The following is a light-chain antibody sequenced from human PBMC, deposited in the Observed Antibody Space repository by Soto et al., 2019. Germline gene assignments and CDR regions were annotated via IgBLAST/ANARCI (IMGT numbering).Light chain of an antibody. V-gene: IGKV3-20*01. Sequence: EIVLTQSPGTLSLSPGERATLSCRASQSVSSSYLAWYQQKPGQAPRLLIYGASSRATGIPDRFSGSGSGTVSTLTISGLEPQDFAVYCCRQYGRSPPGLSFGGGTKVEIK. CDR2: GAS. CDR3: RQYGRSPPGLS. J-gene: IGKJ4*01. CDR1: QSVSSSY.